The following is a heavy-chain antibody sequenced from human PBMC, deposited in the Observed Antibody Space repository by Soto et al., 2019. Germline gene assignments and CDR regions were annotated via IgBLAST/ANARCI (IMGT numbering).Heavy chain of an antibody. CDR1: GFTFSLAW. CDR3: THSWTYYSDNSV. J-gene: IGHJ3*01. V-gene: IGHV3-15*07. D-gene: IGHD3-22*01. Sequence: EEQLVESGGGLVKPGGSLRLSCAGSGFTFSLAWMNWVRQAPGKGLEWVGRIKSEGSGGTTDYAAPVKGRFTISRDDSINTLYLQMNNLKTEDTAVYYCTHSWTYYSDNSVLGQGTMVTVSS. CDR2: IKSEGSGGTT.